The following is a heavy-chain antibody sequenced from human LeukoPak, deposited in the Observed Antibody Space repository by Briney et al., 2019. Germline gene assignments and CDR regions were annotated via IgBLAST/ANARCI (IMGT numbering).Heavy chain of an antibody. J-gene: IGHJ4*02. CDR1: GFTFSSYW. Sequence: GGSLRLSCAASGFTFSSYWMHWVRHAPGKGLVWVSRINSDGSSTMHADFVKGRFTISRDNAKNTLYLQMNSLRAEDTAVYYCARDYYDILSGYYNVYYRGQGALVT. D-gene: IGHD3-9*01. V-gene: IGHV3-74*03. CDR2: INSDGSST. CDR3: ARDYYDILSGYYNVYY.